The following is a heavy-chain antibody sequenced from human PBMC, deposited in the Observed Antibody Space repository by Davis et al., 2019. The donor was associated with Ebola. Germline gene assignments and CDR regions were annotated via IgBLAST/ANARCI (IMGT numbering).Heavy chain of an antibody. D-gene: IGHD6-19*01. CDR2: IFPRDSDT. Sequence: KVSCKGSGYIFADQWIGWVRQMPGKGLEWMGIIFPRDSDTRYSPSFQGQVTISADKSISTTYLQWSRLKASDTAMYFCARGEDNSGWYSGWWFDPWGQGTLVTVSS. J-gene: IGHJ5*02. CDR1: GYIFADQW. CDR3: ARGEDNSGWYSGWWFDP. V-gene: IGHV5-51*01.